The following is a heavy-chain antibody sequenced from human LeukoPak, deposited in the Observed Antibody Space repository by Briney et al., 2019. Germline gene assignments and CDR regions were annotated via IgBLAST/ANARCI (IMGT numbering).Heavy chain of an antibody. V-gene: IGHV4-61*01. Sequence: SETLSLTCTVSGGSISSSSYYWSWIRQPPGKGLEWIGYIYYSGSTNYNPSLKSRVTISVDTSKNQFSLKLSSVTAADTAVYYCARSGKDYDILTGYYNPRPDYWGQGTLVTVSS. CDR3: ARSGKDYDILTGYYNPRPDY. CDR1: GGSISSSSYY. D-gene: IGHD3-9*01. J-gene: IGHJ4*02. CDR2: IYYSGST.